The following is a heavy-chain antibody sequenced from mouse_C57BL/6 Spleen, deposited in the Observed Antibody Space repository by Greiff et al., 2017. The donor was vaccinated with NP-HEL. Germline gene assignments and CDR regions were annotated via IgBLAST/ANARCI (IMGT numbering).Heavy chain of an antibody. D-gene: IGHD3-3*01. CDR3: ARDRDAFDY. CDR1: GFTFSSYA. J-gene: IGHJ2*01. Sequence: EVQVVESGGGLVKPGGSLKLSCAASGFTFSSYAMSWVRQTPEKRLEWVATISDGGSYTYYTDNVKGRFTVSRDNAKNNLYLQMSHLKSEDTAMYYCARDRDAFDYWGQGTTLTVSS. CDR2: ISDGGSYT. V-gene: IGHV5-4*01.